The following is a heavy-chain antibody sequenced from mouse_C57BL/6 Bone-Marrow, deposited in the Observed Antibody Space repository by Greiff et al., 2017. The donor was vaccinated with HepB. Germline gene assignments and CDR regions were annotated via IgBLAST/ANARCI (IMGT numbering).Heavy chain of an antibody. CDR3: ARDRGFTTVVASYWYFDV. J-gene: IGHJ1*03. CDR1: GFTFSDYY. Sequence: EVKVVESEGGLVQPGSSMKLSCTASGFTFSDYYMAWVRQVPEKGLEWVANINYDGSSTYYLDSLKSRFIISRDNAKNILYLQMSSLKSEDTATYYCARDRGFTTVVASYWYFDVWGTGTTVTVSS. D-gene: IGHD1-1*01. V-gene: IGHV5-16*01. CDR2: INYDGSST.